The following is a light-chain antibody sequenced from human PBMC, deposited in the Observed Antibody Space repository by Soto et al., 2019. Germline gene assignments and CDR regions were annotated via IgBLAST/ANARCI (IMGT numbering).Light chain of an antibody. CDR3: QQYSMAPLT. CDR1: LTISDNY. V-gene: IGKV3-20*01. CDR2: GAS. J-gene: IGKJ1*01. Sequence: EIVLTHSPGTLSLSPGERATLSCRASLTISDNYLAWYQQKAGQAPRLVIYGASSRATGIPDRFSASGSGTDFTLTISRLESEDFAVYYCQQYSMAPLTFGQGTKVEVK.